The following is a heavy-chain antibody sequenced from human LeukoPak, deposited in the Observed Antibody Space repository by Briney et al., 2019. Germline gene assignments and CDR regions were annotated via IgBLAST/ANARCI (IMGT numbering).Heavy chain of an antibody. Sequence: GGSLTLFCAASGFPFSNYWMLWVRQGPGKGLAWVSNINTDGSVTNYADSVKGRFSISRDNAKNTLYLQLNSLRAEDSAVYYCGRDNNYKVDVWGKGTTVTVSS. CDR3: GRDNNYKVDV. D-gene: IGHD5-24*01. V-gene: IGHV3-74*01. J-gene: IGHJ6*04. CDR1: GFPFSNYW. CDR2: INTDGSVT.